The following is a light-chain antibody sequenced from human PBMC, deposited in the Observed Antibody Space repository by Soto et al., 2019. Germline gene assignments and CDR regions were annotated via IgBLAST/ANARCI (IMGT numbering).Light chain of an antibody. J-gene: IGKJ5*01. CDR2: GAS. CDR1: QSVSSSY. CDR3: QQRSSAIT. V-gene: IGKV3D-20*02. Sequence: IVLTQSPGTLSLSPWERENLYCRASQSVSSSYLAWYQQKPGQAPRLLIYGASSRATGIPDRFSGSGSGTDFTLTISSLEPEDFAVYYCQQRSSAITFGQGTLLEI.